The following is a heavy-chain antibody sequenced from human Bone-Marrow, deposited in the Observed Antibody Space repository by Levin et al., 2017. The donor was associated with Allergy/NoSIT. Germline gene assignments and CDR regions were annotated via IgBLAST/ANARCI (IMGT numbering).Heavy chain of an antibody. CDR2: ISYDGSDK. Sequence: GGSLRLSCAASGFTFRNYAMHWVRQAPGKGLEWVAVISYDGSDKYYADSVKGRFTISRDNSKNTLYVQMNSLRAEDTAVYYSAKGADYGWGEFRPEDNHYVDCWGQGILVTVSS. J-gene: IGHJ4*02. CDR1: GFTFRNYA. D-gene: IGHD3-16*01. CDR3: AKGADYGWGEFRPEDNHYVDC. V-gene: IGHV3-30*18.